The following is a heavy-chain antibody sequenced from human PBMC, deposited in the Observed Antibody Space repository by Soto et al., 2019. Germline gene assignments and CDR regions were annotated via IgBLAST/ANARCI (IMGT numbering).Heavy chain of an antibody. Sequence: SETLSLTCTVSGVTLSGYYGSWIRQTPGKTLEWIGCIYFNGTTNYNPSLKSRVTISLDMSKNQFSLKLRSVTATDTAVYHCARGKGTHKYWGRGTLVTVSS. CDR2: IYFNGTT. CDR3: ARGKGTHKY. D-gene: IGHD3-10*01. CDR1: GVTLSGYY. V-gene: IGHV4-59*01. J-gene: IGHJ4*02.